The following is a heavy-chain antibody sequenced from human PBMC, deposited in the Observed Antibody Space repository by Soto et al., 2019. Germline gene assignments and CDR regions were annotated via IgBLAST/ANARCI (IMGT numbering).Heavy chain of an antibody. Sequence: ASVKVSCKASGYTFTSYDINWVRQATGQGLEWMGWINPNSGNTGYAQKFQGRVTMTRNTSISTAYMELSSLRSEDTAVYYCARVHIAAAGTRYYYGMDVWGQGTTVTVSS. CDR1: GYTFTSYD. D-gene: IGHD6-13*01. J-gene: IGHJ6*02. CDR2: INPNSGNT. V-gene: IGHV1-8*01. CDR3: ARVHIAAAGTRYYYGMDV.